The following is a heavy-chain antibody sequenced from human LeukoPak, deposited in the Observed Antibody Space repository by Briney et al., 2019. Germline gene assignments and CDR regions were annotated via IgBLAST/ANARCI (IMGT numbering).Heavy chain of an antibody. CDR1: GFIFSSYS. CDR3: ARGGGTYSGDY. J-gene: IGHJ4*02. D-gene: IGHD1-26*01. CDR2: ISLSGSSI. Sequence: GGSLRLSCAASGFIFSSYSMIWVRQAPGKGLEWVASISLSGSSIYYADSVKGRFTISRDNAKNSLYLQMNSLRVDDTAVYYCARGGGTYSGDYWGQGSLVTVSS. V-gene: IGHV3-21*01.